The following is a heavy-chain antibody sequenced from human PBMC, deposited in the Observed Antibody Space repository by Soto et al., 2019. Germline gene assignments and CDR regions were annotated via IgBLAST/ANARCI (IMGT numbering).Heavy chain of an antibody. CDR3: VKDRYSSSWYWFDP. Sequence: GGSLRLSCSASGFTFSSYAMHWVHQAPGKGLEYVSAISSNGGSTYYADSVKGRFTISRDNSNNTLYLQMSSLRAEDTAVYYCVKDRYSSSWYWFDPWGQGTLVTVSS. CDR1: GFTFSSYA. CDR2: ISSNGGST. V-gene: IGHV3-64D*08. J-gene: IGHJ5*02. D-gene: IGHD6-13*01.